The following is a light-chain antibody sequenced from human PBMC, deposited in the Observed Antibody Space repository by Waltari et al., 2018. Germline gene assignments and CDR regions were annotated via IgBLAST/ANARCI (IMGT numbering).Light chain of an antibody. CDR3: QQYDNSPVT. V-gene: IGKV1-33*01. J-gene: IGKJ1*01. CDR2: DAS. CDR1: QDISNY. Sequence: DIQMTQSPSSLSASVGDRVTITCQASQDISNYLNWYQQKPGKAPKLLIYDASNLETGVPSRFSGSGSGTDFTFTISSLQPEDIATYYCQQYDNSPVTFGQGTKVEIK.